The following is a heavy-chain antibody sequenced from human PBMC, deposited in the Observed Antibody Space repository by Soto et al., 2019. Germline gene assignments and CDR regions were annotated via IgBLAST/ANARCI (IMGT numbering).Heavy chain of an antibody. CDR3: ARGGGVGVAGSAAFDM. J-gene: IGHJ3*02. CDR2: INPATGAA. D-gene: IGHD3-3*01. Sequence: QLHLVQSGAVVKKPGASVTVSCSASGYPVTAYYMHWVRQAPGRGLEWMGGINPATGAAKYTQTFLGRVTMTRDAATGTVFLEPSGPTSVDTVVFFCARGGGVGVAGSAAFDMWGQGTLVTVSS. V-gene: IGHV1-2*05. CDR1: GYPVTAYY.